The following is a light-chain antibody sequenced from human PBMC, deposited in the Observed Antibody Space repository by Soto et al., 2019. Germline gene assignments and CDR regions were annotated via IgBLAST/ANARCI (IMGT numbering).Light chain of an antibody. J-gene: IGLJ1*01. CDR2: ANN. CDR1: NSDIGAGYD. Sequence: QSALTQPPSVSGAPGQRVTISCTGSNSDIGAGYDVHWYQQLPGTAPKLVIYANNNRPSGVPDRFSASKSGTSASLAITGLQADDEADYYCQSYDSSLRGVFGTGTKVTVL. CDR3: QSYDSSLRGV. V-gene: IGLV1-40*01.